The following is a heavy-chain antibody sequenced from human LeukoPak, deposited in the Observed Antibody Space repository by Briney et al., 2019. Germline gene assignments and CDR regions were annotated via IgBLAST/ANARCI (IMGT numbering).Heavy chain of an antibody. CDR3: ARGRVAAALDY. CDR2: IYHSGST. CDR1: GGSISSGGYS. J-gene: IGHJ4*02. Sequence: PSETLSLTCAVSGGSISSGGYSWSWIRQPPGKGLEWIGYIYHSGSTYYNPSLKSRVTISVDRSKNQFSLKLSSVTAADTAVYYCARGRVAAALDYWGQGTLVTVSS. V-gene: IGHV4-30-2*01. D-gene: IGHD6-13*01.